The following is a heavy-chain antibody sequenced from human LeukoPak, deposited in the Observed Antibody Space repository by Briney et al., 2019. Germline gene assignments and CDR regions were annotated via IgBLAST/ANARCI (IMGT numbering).Heavy chain of an antibody. CDR1: GFTFSSYW. V-gene: IGHV3-7*01. CDR3: ARAQVKYFDY. Sequence: GGSLRLSCAASGFTFSSYWMSWVRQAPGKGLEWVANIKQDGSEKYYADSVKGRFTISRDNSKNTLYLQMNSLRAEDTAVYYCARAQVKYFDYWGQGTLVTVSS. CDR2: IKQDGSEK. J-gene: IGHJ4*02.